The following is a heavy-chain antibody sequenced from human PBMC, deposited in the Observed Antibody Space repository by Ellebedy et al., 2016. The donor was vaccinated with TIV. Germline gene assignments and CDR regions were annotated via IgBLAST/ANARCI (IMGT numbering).Heavy chain of an antibody. CDR2: ISWNSASV. V-gene: IGHV3-9*01. CDR1: GFTFNEYS. CDR3: AKCTSGWPNYFDY. Sequence: SLKISXVASGFTFNEYSMHWVRQAPGKGLEWVSGISWNSASVDYAGSVKGRFTISRDNAKNALFLQMNSLRAEDTALYYCAKCTSGWPNYFDYWGQGALVTVSS. J-gene: IGHJ4*02. D-gene: IGHD6-19*01.